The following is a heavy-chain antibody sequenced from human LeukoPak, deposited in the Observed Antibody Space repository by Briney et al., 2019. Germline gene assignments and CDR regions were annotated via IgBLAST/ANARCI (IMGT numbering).Heavy chain of an antibody. V-gene: IGHV1-2*02. CDR3: ARVRSWTYFDY. CDR2: INPNSGGT. Sequence: GASVKVSCTASGYTFTGYYMHWLRHAPGQGLEWMGWINPNSGGTNYAQKFQGRVNMPRDTSISTAYMELSRLRSDDTAVYYCARVRSWTYFDYWGQGTLVTVSS. D-gene: IGHD6-13*01. J-gene: IGHJ4*02. CDR1: GYTFTGYY.